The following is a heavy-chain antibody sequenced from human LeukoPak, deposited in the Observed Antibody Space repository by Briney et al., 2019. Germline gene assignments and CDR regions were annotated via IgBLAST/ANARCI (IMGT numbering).Heavy chain of an antibody. CDR2: IYYSGST. V-gene: IGHV4-59*01. CDR1: GGSISSYY. Sequence: SETLSLTCTVSGGSISSYYWSWIRQPPGKGLEWIGYIYYSGSTNYNPSLKSRVTISVDTSKNQFSLKLSSVTAADTAVYYCARVRRGSSWSNDAFDIWGQGTMVTVSS. D-gene: IGHD6-13*01. J-gene: IGHJ3*02. CDR3: ARVRRGSSWSNDAFDI.